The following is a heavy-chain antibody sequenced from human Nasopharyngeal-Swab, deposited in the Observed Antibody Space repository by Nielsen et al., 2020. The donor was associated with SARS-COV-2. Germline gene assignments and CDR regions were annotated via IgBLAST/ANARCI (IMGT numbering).Heavy chain of an antibody. CDR3: ARGGWLRPFDY. Sequence: WIRQPPGKGLEWIGEIYHSGSTNYNPSLKSRVTISVDKSKNQFSLKLSFVTAADTAVYYCARGGWLRPFDYWGQGTLVTVSS. CDR2: IYHSGST. J-gene: IGHJ4*02. V-gene: IGHV4-4*02. D-gene: IGHD5-12*01.